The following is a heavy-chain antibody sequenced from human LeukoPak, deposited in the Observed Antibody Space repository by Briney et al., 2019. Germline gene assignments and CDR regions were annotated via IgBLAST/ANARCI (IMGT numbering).Heavy chain of an antibody. CDR2: IYYRGGT. V-gene: IGHV4-59*08. J-gene: IGHJ4*02. Sequence: SETLSLTCTVSGGSISSYYWSWIRQPPGKGLEWIGYIYYRGGTNYNPSLKSRVTISVDTSKNQLSLKLNSVTAADTAVYYCARQENGSGSYLSFFHSWGQGTLVTVSS. CDR1: GGSISSYY. CDR3: ARQENGSGSYLSFFHS. D-gene: IGHD3-10*01.